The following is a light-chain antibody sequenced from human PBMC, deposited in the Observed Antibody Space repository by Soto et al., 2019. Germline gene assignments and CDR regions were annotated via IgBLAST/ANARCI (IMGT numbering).Light chain of an antibody. J-gene: IGLJ2*01. CDR3: SSYTSKSSLI. Sequence: QSALTQPASVSGSPGQTITISCAGTMRDVGAYNLVSWYQQHPGRAPQLIIYEVRNRPSGISFRFSGSKSGNTASLTISGLQAEDEADYYCSSYTSKSSLIFGGGTQLTVL. V-gene: IGLV2-14*01. CDR2: EVR. CDR1: MRDVGAYNL.